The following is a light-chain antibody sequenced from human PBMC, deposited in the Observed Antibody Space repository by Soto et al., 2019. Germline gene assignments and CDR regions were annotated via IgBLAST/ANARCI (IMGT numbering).Light chain of an antibody. CDR3: CSYASNFAI. Sequence: QSALTQPRSVSGFPGQSVTIYCAGISNDVGVYTFVSWYQHHPDKAPKLIIYDVFHRPSGVPDRFSGSRSGNTASLTVSGVQAEDEADYYCCSYASNFAIFGGGTKLTVL. V-gene: IGLV2-11*01. J-gene: IGLJ2*01. CDR1: SNDVGVYTF. CDR2: DVF.